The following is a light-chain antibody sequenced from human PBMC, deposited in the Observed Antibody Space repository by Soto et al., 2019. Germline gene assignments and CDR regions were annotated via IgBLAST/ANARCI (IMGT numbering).Light chain of an antibody. CDR3: QEGSNWPPPIT. CDR2: DAS. V-gene: IGKV3-11*01. Sequence: EVVLTQSPDTLSLSPGDSATLSCRASHNVATYLAWYQQRPGQPPRLLIYDASNRATGVPARFSGSGSGTDFTLTISNLEPEDFAVYYCQEGSNWPPPITFGQGTRLEIK. CDR1: HNVATY. J-gene: IGKJ5*01.